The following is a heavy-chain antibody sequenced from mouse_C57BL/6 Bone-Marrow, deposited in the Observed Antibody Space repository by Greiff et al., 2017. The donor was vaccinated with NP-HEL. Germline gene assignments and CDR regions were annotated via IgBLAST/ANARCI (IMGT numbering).Heavy chain of an antibody. CDR3: ARIISYHAMDY. CDR2: ISGCGGNT. V-gene: IGHV5-9*01. D-gene: IGHD1-1*01. Sequence: DVKLVESGGGLVKPGGSLKLSCAASGFTFSSYTMSWVRQTPEKRLEWVATISGCGGNTYYPDSVKGRFTISRDNAKNTLYLQMSSLRSEDTALYYCARIISYHAMDYWGQGTSVTVSS. CDR1: GFTFSSYT. J-gene: IGHJ4*01.